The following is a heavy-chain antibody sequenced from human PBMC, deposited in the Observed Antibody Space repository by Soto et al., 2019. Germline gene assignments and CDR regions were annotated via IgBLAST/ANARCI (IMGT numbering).Heavy chain of an antibody. V-gene: IGHV1-8*01. CDR1: EDTFTNYN. CDR2: MNPNSGNT. J-gene: IGHJ6*02. CDR3: ARGRNGMDV. Sequence: QVQLVQSGVEWKKLGASGKFSAKPSEDTFTNYNSSGGRQATGQGLGWMGWMNPNSGNTGYAQKFQGRVTMTRNTSISTAYMELSSLRSEDTAVYYCARGRNGMDVWGQGTTVTVSS.